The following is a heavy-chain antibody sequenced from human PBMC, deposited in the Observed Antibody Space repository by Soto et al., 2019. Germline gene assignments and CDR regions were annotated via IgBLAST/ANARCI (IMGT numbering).Heavy chain of an antibody. D-gene: IGHD1-7*01. CDR1: GFTFSSYG. V-gene: IGHV3-33*01. CDR3: ARDRWESTGTTRFAYYYYMDV. CDR2: IWYDGSNK. Sequence: GGSLRLSCAASGFTFSSYGMHWVRQAPGKGLEWVAVIWYDGSNKYYADSVKGRFTISRDNSKNTLYLQMNSLRAEDTAVYYCARDRWESTGTTRFAYYYYMDVWGKGTTVTVSS. J-gene: IGHJ6*03.